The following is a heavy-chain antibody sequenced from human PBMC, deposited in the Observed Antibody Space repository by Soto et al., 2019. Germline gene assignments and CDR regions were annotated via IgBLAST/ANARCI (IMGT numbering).Heavy chain of an antibody. CDR2: IYSGRRS. CDR3: ARLLFSCSSYYFDY. D-gene: IGHD6-6*01. V-gene: IGHV4-39*01. CDR1: PSSLSTRSYY. Sequence: SQRRSLPGSPSPSSLSTRSYYSAWSRQPPGPGLGRFGSIYSGRRSCWTWPLKSRVTISVDTSKNQFSLKLSSVTAVDTAVYYCARLLFSCSSYYFDYWGQGTLVTV. J-gene: IGHJ4*02.